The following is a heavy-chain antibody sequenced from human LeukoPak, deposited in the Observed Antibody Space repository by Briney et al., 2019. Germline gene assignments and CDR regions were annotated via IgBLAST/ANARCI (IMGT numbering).Heavy chain of an antibody. CDR2: IYYSGST. CDR1: GGSISSYY. Sequence: SETLSLTCTVSGGSISSYYWSWIRQPPGKGLEWIGYIYYSGSTNYNPSLKSRVTISVDTSKNQFSLKLSSVTAADTAVYYCARSEWSRGTALFDYWGQGTLVTVSS. V-gene: IGHV4-59*08. CDR3: ARSEWSRGTALFDY. D-gene: IGHD2-8*01. J-gene: IGHJ4*02.